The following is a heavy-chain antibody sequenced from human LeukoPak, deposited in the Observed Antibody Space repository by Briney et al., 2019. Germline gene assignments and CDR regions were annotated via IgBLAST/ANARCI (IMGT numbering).Heavy chain of an antibody. Sequence: KPSETLSLTCTVSGGSISSYYWSWIRQPAGKGLEWIGRIYTSGSTNYNPSLKSRVTMSVDTSKNQFSLKLSSVTAADTAVYYCARQYGKPYYYYYYYTDVWGKGTTVTVSS. CDR3: ARQYGKPYYYYYYYTDV. D-gene: IGHD2/OR15-2a*01. V-gene: IGHV4-4*07. J-gene: IGHJ6*03. CDR2: IYTSGST. CDR1: GGSISSYY.